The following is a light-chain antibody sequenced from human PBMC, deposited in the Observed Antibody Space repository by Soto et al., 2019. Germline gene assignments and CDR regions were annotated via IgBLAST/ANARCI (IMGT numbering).Light chain of an antibody. Sequence: QSALTQPASVSGSPGQSITIPCTGTSGDVGSYNIVSWYQQHPGKAPKLLIYEVTERPSGVSNRFSGSKSGNTASLTISGLQHDDEADYYCCSYAGNSEVFGTGTKVTVL. J-gene: IGLJ1*01. V-gene: IGLV2-23*02. CDR1: SGDVGSYNI. CDR3: CSYAGNSEV. CDR2: EVT.